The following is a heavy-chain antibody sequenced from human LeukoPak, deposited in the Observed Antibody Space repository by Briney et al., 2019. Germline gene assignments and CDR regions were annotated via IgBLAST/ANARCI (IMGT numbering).Heavy chain of an antibody. CDR2: IIPIFGTA. V-gene: IGHV1-69*13. D-gene: IGHD2-2*01. CDR3: ARDTDIVVVPAPSAFDI. CDR1: GGTFSSYA. J-gene: IGHJ3*02. Sequence: ASVKVSCKASGGTFSSYAISWVRQAPGQGLEWMGGIIPIFGTANYAQKFQGRVTITADESTSTAYMELSSLRSEDTAVYYCARDTDIVVVPAPSAFDIWGQGTMVTVSS.